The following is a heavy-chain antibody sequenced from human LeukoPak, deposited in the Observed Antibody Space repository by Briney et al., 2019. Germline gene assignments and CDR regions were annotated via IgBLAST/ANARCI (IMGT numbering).Heavy chain of an antibody. CDR3: ARNSGWYAWARELYYYYMDV. CDR2: INWNGAST. Sequence: PGGSLRLSCAASGFTFDDYGMSWVRQVPGKGLEWVSGINWNGASTGYADSVKGRFTISRDNAKNSLYLQMNSLRAEDTALYYCARNSGWYAWARELYYYYMDVWGKGTTVTVSS. CDR1: GFTFDDYG. V-gene: IGHV3-20*04. J-gene: IGHJ6*03. D-gene: IGHD6-19*01.